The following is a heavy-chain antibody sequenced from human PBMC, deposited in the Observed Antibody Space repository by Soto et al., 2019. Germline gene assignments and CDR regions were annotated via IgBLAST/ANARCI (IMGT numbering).Heavy chain of an antibody. D-gene: IGHD6-13*01. CDR1: GGSISSGGYY. CDR2: IYYSGST. J-gene: IGHJ4*02. V-gene: IGHV4-31*03. Sequence: CTVSGGSISSGGYYWSWIRQHPGKGLEWIGYIYYSGSTYYNPSLKSRVTISVDTSKNQFSLKLSSVTAADTAVYYCARGGRAAAGVDYWGQGTLVTVSS. CDR3: ARGGRAAAGVDY.